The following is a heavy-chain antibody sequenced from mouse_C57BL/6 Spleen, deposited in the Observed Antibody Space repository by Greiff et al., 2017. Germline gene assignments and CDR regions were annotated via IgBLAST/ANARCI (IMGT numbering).Heavy chain of an antibody. Sequence: VQLQQSGAELVRPGASVKLSCTASGFNIKDDYMHWVKQRPEQGLEWIGWIDPENGDTEYASKFQGKATITADTSSNTAYLQLSSLTSEDTAFYYCTSYYYGSSRFAYWGQGTLVTVSA. CDR1: GFNIKDDY. CDR3: TSYYYGSSRFAY. CDR2: IDPENGDT. J-gene: IGHJ3*01. D-gene: IGHD1-1*01. V-gene: IGHV14-4*01.